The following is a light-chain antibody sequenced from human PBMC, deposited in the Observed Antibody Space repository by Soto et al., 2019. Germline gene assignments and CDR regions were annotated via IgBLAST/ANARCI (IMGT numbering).Light chain of an antibody. CDR2: KAS. Sequence: DIQMTQSPSTLSASVGDRVTITCRASQSIKNRLVWYQQKPGIAPILLIYKASSLQSGVPSRFSGSGSGTEFNFTISSLQPADFATYYCQQYNTYSWTFGHGTKVEI. J-gene: IGKJ1*01. V-gene: IGKV1-5*03. CDR1: QSIKNR. CDR3: QQYNTYSWT.